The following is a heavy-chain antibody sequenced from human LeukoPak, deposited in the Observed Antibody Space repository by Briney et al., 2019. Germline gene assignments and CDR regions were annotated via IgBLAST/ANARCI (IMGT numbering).Heavy chain of an antibody. J-gene: IGHJ3*02. D-gene: IGHD3-3*01. V-gene: IGHV5-51*01. CDR3: ARPFYDFWSGYEDRDAFDI. Sequence: GVSLKISCKGSGYSFTSYWIGWVRQMPGKGLEWMGIIYPGDSDTRYSPSFQGQVTISADKSISTAYLQWSSLKASDTAMYYCARPFYDFWSGYEDRDAFDIWGQGTMVTVSS. CDR1: GYSFTSYW. CDR2: IYPGDSDT.